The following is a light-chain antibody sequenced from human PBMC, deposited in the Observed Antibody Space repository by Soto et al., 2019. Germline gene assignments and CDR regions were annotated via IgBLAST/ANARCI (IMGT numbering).Light chain of an antibody. Sequence: DIPMTQSPSSVSASVGDRVTITCRASQGISSWLAWYQQKSGKAPKLLIFAASTLLSGVPSRFSGSGSGTDFTLTISGVQPEDFATYYCQQANSFPYTFGQGTKLEIK. J-gene: IGKJ2*01. CDR2: AAS. CDR3: QQANSFPYT. CDR1: QGISSW. V-gene: IGKV1-12*01.